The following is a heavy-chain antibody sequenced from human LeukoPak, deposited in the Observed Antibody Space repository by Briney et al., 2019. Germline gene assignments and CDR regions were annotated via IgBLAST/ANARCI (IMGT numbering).Heavy chain of an antibody. J-gene: IGHJ3*01. Sequence: PSETLSLTCAVFGGSFSGYYWTWIRQPPGKGLAWIGEIKHSGSTNYNPSLKSRVTISVDTSKNQCSLKLNSVTAADTAVYYCARERTNCYGSGSARADTFDFWGQGTMVTVSS. CDR1: GGSFSGYY. V-gene: IGHV4-34*01. CDR3: ARERTNCYGSGSARADTFDF. CDR2: IKHSGST. D-gene: IGHD3-10*01.